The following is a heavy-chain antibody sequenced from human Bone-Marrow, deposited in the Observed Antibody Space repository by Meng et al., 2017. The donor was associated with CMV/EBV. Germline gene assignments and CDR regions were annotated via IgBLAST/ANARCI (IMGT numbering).Heavy chain of an antibody. CDR1: GYTFTGYY. CDR2: INPNSGGT. V-gene: IGHV1-2*02. Sequence: ASVKVSCTASGYTFTGYYMHWVRQAPGQGLEWMGWINPNSGGTNYAQKFQGRVTMTTDTSTSTAYMELRSLRSDDTAVYYCARKREGDWNLFYFDYWGQGTLVTVSS. J-gene: IGHJ4*02. CDR3: ARKREGDWNLFYFDY. D-gene: IGHD1-1*01.